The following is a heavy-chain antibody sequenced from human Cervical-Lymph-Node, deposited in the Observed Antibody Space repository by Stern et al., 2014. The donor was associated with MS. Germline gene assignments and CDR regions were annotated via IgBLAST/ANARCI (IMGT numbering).Heavy chain of an antibody. CDR3: ARDSSGYYPYYYYYGMDV. CDR2: ISAYNGNT. J-gene: IGHJ6*02. CDR1: GYTFTSYG. Sequence: DQLVESGAEVKKPGASVKVSRKASGYTFTSYGISWVRQAPGQGLEWMGWISAYNGNTNYAQKLQGRVTMTTDTSTSTAYMELRSLRSDDTAVYYCARDSSGYYPYYYYYGMDVWGQGTTVTVSS. V-gene: IGHV1-18*04. D-gene: IGHD3-22*01.